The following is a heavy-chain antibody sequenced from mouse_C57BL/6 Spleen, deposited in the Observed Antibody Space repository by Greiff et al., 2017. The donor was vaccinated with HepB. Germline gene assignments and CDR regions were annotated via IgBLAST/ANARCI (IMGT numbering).Heavy chain of an antibody. D-gene: IGHD3-1*01. CDR3: ARHRSGAMDY. Sequence: VQLQQPGPGLVQPSQSLSITCTVSGFSLTSYGVHWVRQSPGKGLEWLGVIWSGGSTAYNAAFISRLSISKDNSKSQVFFKMHSLQADDTAIYYCARHRSGAMDYWGQGTSVTVSS. CDR2: IWSGGST. CDR1: GFSLTSYG. V-gene: IGHV2-2*01. J-gene: IGHJ4*01.